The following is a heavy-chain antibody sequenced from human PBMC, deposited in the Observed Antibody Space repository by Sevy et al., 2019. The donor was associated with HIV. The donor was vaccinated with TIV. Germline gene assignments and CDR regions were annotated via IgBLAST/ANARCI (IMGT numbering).Heavy chain of an antibody. CDR1: GFTFSGYA. Sequence: GGSLRLSCAASGFTFSGYAMHWVRQAPGKGLEWVAVISYDGSNKYYADSVKGRFTISRDNSKNTLYLQMNSLRAEDTAVYYCARDEYYDSSEQLIDYWGQGTLVTVSS. CDR2: ISYDGSNK. D-gene: IGHD3-22*01. J-gene: IGHJ4*02. CDR3: ARDEYYDSSEQLIDY. V-gene: IGHV3-30-3*01.